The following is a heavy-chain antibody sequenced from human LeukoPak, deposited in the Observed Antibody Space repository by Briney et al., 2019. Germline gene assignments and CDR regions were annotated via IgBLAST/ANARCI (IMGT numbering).Heavy chain of an antibody. V-gene: IGHV3-74*01. J-gene: IGHJ6*03. D-gene: IGHD4-11*01. CDR2: IDNGGSGT. Sequence: GSLRLSCAASGFTFSGYWMHWVRQVPEKGLVLVSRIDNGGSGTTYADSVKGRFTVSRDNAKNSLYLQMNSLRAEDTAFYFCAREVKSTVTTLGSRYYYYYMDVWGKGTTVTVSS. CDR3: AREVKSTVTTLGSRYYYYYMDV. CDR1: GFTFSGYW.